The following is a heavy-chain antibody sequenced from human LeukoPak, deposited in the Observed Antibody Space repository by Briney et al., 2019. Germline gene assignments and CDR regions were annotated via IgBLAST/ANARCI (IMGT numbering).Heavy chain of an antibody. V-gene: IGHV3-7*03. CDR1: GFTFNSYW. J-gene: IGHJ4*02. Sequence: PGGSLRLSCAASGFTFNSYWMNWVRQAPGKGLEWVANIKRDGSEKYYVDSVKGRFTISGDNAKNSLDLQMNSLRVEDTAVYYCARLGPASSGWPESFDYWGQGTLVTVSS. D-gene: IGHD6-19*01. CDR2: IKRDGSEK. CDR3: ARLGPASSGWPESFDY.